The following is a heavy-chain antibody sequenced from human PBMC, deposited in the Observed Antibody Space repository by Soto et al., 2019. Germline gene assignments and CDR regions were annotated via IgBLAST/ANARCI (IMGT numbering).Heavy chain of an antibody. V-gene: IGHV1-2*02. CDR1: GYTFTGYY. D-gene: IGHD6-13*01. CDR3: ARECGDSSRWLSGL. J-gene: IGHJ1*01. CDR2: INPNSGGT. Sequence: VKVSCKASGYTFTGYYMHWVRQAPGQGLEWMGWINPNSGGTNYAQKFQGRVTMTRDTSISTAYMELSRLGSDDTAVYYCARECGDSSRWLSGLWGQGTLVTVSS.